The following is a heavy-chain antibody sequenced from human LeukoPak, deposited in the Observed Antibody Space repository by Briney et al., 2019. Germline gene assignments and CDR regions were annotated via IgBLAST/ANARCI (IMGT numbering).Heavy chain of an antibody. CDR3: AKDGRSYDYVWGFYY. CDR1: GFTFSSYA. D-gene: IGHD3-16*01. J-gene: IGHJ4*02. V-gene: IGHV3-23*01. Sequence: GGSLRLSCAASGFTFSSYAMSWVRQAPGKGLEWVSAISGSGGSTYYADSVEGRFTISRDNSKNTLYLQMNSLRAEDTAVYYCAKDGRSYDYVWGFYYWGQGTLVTVSS. CDR2: ISGSGGST.